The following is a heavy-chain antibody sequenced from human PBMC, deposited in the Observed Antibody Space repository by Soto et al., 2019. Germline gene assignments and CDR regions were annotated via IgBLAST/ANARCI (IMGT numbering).Heavy chain of an antibody. CDR1: GYSFTDYH. CDR2: INPKSGGT. D-gene: IGHD3-9*01. CDR3: ATDKVAFDM. J-gene: IGHJ3*02. V-gene: IGHV1-2*04. Sequence: QVQLVQSGAEVKKPGASVKVSCKASGYSFTDYHIHWVRQAPGQGLEWLGRINPKSGGTSTAQKFQGWVTMTTDTSISTASMEVSRLRSDDTAVYYCATDKVAFDMWGQGTMVTVSS.